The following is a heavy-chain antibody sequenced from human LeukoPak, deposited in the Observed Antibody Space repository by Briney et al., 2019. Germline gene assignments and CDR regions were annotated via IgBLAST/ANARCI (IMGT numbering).Heavy chain of an antibody. J-gene: IGHJ5*02. CDR3: DMDNYVLGNYYNSRWFYP. Sequence: SQTLSLTCVISGDSVYSDSVAWNWIRQSPSRGLEWLGRTYYRSKWYNDYAASVRSRITINPDTPKNQFSLRLNSLTPEDTAVYSRDMDNYVLGNYYNSRWFYPWGQGTPVTVSS. D-gene: IGHD3-10*01. CDR1: GDSVYSDSVA. V-gene: IGHV6-1*01. CDR2: TYYRSKWYN.